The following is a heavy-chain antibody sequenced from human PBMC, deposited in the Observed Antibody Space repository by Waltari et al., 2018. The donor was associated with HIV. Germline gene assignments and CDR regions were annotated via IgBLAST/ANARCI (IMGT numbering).Heavy chain of an antibody. D-gene: IGHD1-1*01. CDR2: ISRGSSYS. V-gene: IGHV3-21*02. Sequence: EVRLVQSGGGLVKPGESLTLSCTASGFTFNLFGMTWVRLAPGKGLEWVSSISRGSSYSYYSDAVKGRFTVSRDNAKNSLLLQLNTLTAEDTALYYCVRDRTSLTTGDFESWGQGAPVTVSS. J-gene: IGHJ4*02. CDR1: GFTFNLFG. CDR3: VRDRTSLTTGDFES.